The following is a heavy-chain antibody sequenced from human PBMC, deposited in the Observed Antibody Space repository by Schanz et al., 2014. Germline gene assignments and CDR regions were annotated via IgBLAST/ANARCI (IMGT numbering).Heavy chain of an antibody. CDR2: INGSGNAT. CDR1: GFIVSSTY. J-gene: IGHJ4*02. D-gene: IGHD3-9*01. V-gene: IGHV3-23*04. Sequence: EVQLVESGGDLVQPGGSQRLSCAASGFIVSSTYMTWVRQAPGKGLEWVAAINGSGNATYYADSVKGRFTISRDNSRNTLFLQMKRLRVEDTAVYFCAKDPYDVLTGYQYYFDYWGPGRLVTVSS. CDR3: AKDPYDVLTGYQYYFDY.